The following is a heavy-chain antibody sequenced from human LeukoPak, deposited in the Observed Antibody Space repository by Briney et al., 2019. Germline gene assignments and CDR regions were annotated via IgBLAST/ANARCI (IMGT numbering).Heavy chain of an antibody. CDR2: MKSKGSGGTT. CDR3: AWDGTFYYDMAV. D-gene: IGHD1-26*01. V-gene: IGHV3-15*01. CDR1: GYKFSDAW. J-gene: IGHJ6*02. Sequence: GVSLRLSCEASGYKFSDAWVNWVRQAPGKGLEWVGRMKSKGSGGTTDYAAPVKGRFTISRDDSKNTLFLQMSGLQADDTAVYYCAWDGTFYYDMAVWGQGTTVTVS.